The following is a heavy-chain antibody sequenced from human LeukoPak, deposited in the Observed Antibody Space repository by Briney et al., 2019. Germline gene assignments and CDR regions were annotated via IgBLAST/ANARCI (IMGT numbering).Heavy chain of an antibody. Sequence: GGSLRLSCAASGFTFSSYEMNWVRQAPGKGLEWVSYISNSGTAIYYADSVKGRFTISRDNAKNSLYLQMNSLRAEDTAVYYCARENQYYYDSSGYYLFFDYWGQGTLVTVSS. CDR3: ARENQYYYDSSGYYLFFDY. V-gene: IGHV3-48*03. D-gene: IGHD3-22*01. CDR2: ISNSGTAI. CDR1: GFTFSSYE. J-gene: IGHJ4*02.